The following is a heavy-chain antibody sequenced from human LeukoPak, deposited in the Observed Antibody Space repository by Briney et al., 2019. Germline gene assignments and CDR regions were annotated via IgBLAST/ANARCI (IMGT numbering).Heavy chain of an antibody. J-gene: IGHJ4*02. D-gene: IGHD5-18*01. V-gene: IGHV3-23*01. CDR2: ISGSGGST. CDR3: AKDLGSYGYC. Sequence: GGSLRLSCAASGFTVSNDYMTWVRQAPGKGLEWVSAISGSGGSTYYADSVKGRFTISRDNSKNTLYLQMNSLRAEDTAVYYCAKDLGSYGYCWGQGTLVTVSS. CDR1: GFTVSNDY.